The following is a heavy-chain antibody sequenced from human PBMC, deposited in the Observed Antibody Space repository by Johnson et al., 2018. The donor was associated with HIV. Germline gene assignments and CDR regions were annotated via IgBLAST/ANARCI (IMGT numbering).Heavy chain of an antibody. D-gene: IGHD3-3*01. J-gene: IGHJ3*02. V-gene: IGHV3-30-3*01. CDR1: GFTFSSYA. CDR3: ARGPITIFGVVTTGDAFDI. CDR2: ISYDGSNK. Sequence: VQLVESGGGVVQPGRSLRLSCAASGFTFSSYAMHWVRQAPGKGLERVAVISYDGSNKYYADSVKGPFTISSDNSKTTLYLQMNSLRAEDTAVYYCARGPITIFGVVTTGDAFDIWGQGTMVTVSS.